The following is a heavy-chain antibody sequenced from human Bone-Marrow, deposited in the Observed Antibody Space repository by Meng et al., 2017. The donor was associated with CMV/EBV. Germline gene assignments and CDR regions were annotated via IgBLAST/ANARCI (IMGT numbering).Heavy chain of an antibody. CDR1: GFTVSSNY. V-gene: IGHV3-23*01. CDR2: ISGSGGST. J-gene: IGHJ6*02. CDR3: AKVWGGYCSGITCYTPYYYYGMDV. Sequence: GESLKISCAASGFTVSSNYMSWVRQAPGKGLEWVSAISGSGGSTYYADSVKGRFTISRDNSKNTLYLQMNSLRAEDTAVYYCAKVWGGYCSGITCYTPYYYYGMDVWGQGTTVTVSS. D-gene: IGHD2-2*02.